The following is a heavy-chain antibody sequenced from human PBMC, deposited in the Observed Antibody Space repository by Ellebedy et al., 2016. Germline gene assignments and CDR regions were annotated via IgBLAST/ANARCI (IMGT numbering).Heavy chain of an antibody. CDR1: GFTFSSYA. CDR2: ISGSGGST. V-gene: IGHV3-23*01. J-gene: IGHJ6*02. CDR3: AKDSTIFGVVIVINYGMDV. D-gene: IGHD3-3*01. Sequence: GGSLRLXXAASGFTFSSYAMSWVRQAPGKGLEWVSAISGSGGSTYYADSVKGRFTISRDNSKNTLYLQMNSLRAEDTAVYYCAKDSTIFGVVIVINYGMDVWGQGTTVTVSS.